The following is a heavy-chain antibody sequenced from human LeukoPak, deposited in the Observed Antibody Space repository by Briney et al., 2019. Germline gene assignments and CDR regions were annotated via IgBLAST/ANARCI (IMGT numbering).Heavy chain of an antibody. D-gene: IGHD3-3*01. CDR3: ARAAGRYYDFWTHSSP. J-gene: IGHJ5*02. CDR2: INAGNGNT. Sequence: ASVKVSCKASGYTFTGYAMHWVRQAPGQRLEWMGWINAGNGNTKYSQKFQGRVTITRDTSASTAYMELSSLRSEDTAVYYCARAAGRYYDFWTHSSPWGQGTLVTVSS. CDR1: GYTFTGYA. V-gene: IGHV1-3*01.